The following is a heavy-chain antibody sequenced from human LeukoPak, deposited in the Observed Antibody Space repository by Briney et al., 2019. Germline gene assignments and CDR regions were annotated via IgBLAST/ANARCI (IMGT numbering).Heavy chain of an antibody. Sequence: GGSLRLSCAASGFSFKDYYFSWIRQAPGKGLEWVSFINVNGGAMYYADFVKGRFTISRDNAKSSLYLEMNSLRVEDTAVYYCARGPRVLAAGSYYFDYWGQGSLVTVSS. D-gene: IGHD6-13*01. CDR1: GFSFKDYY. J-gene: IGHJ4*02. CDR3: ARGPRVLAAGSYYFDY. CDR2: INVNGGAM. V-gene: IGHV3-11*01.